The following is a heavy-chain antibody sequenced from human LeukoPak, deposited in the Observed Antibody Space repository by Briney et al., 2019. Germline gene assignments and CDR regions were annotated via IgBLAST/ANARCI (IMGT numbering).Heavy chain of an antibody. J-gene: IGHJ6*04. CDR3: VKVLLWFGGPSGDYYGMDV. CDR1: GFTFNSYG. V-gene: IGHV3-30*18. Sequence: GRSLRLSCAASGFTFNSYGMHWVRQPPGKGLEWVAVISYDGSNKYYADSVKGRFTISRDNSKNTLYLQMNGLRAEDTAVYYCVKVLLWFGGPSGDYYGMDVWGKGTTVTVSS. CDR2: ISYDGSNK. D-gene: IGHD3-10*01.